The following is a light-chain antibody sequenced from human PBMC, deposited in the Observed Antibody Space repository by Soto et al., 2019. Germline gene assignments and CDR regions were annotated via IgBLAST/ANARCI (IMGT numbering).Light chain of an antibody. V-gene: IGKV3-20*01. J-gene: IGKJ1*01. Sequence: EIVFAQSPVTLSFSPVERAALSRRASQSVSSSYLAWYQQKPGQAPRLLIYGASSRATGIPDRFSGSGSGTDFTLTISRLETEDFAVYYCQQYGSSWTFGQGTKVDI. CDR1: QSVSSSY. CDR3: QQYGSSWT. CDR2: GAS.